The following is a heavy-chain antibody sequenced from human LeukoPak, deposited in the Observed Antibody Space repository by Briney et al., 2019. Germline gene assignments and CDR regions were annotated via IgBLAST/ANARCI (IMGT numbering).Heavy chain of an antibody. CDR3: ARDLLGSPNGGYGDFNIFDM. D-gene: IGHD4-17*01. J-gene: IGHJ4*02. CDR2: INPNSGGT. Sequence: ASVKVSCKASGYTFTGYYLHWVRQAPGQGLEWMGWINPNSGGTKYAQKFQGRVTMTRDTSIRTAYLELSRLRSDDTAVYYCARDLLGSPNGGYGDFNIFDMWGQGTLVIVSS. V-gene: IGHV1-2*02. CDR1: GYTFTGYY.